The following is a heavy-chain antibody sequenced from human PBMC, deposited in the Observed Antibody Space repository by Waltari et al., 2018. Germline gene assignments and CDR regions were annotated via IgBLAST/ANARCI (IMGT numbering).Heavy chain of an antibody. CDR3: ARNRVVAGTWGYFDY. Sequence: QVTFKESGPALVKPTQTRTPTGTFSGFSRSTSGIGVSCIRQPPGKALEWLAGIDRDDVKFYSKDMKTRLSISKDTSKYQVVLTMTNMDPVDTATYYCARNRVVAGTWGYFDYGGQGTLVTVAS. D-gene: IGHD6-19*01. J-gene: IGHJ4*02. CDR1: GFSRSTSGIG. CDR2: IDRDDVK. V-gene: IGHV2-70*04.